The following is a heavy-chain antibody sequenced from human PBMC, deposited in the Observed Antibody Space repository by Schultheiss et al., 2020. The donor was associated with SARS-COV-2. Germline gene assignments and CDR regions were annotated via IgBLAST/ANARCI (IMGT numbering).Heavy chain of an antibody. CDR2: TYYRSKWYY. D-gene: IGHD1-26*01. V-gene: IGHV6-1*01. CDR3: VKGMDSGSYYPTGY. CDR1: GDSVSSNSAA. J-gene: IGHJ4*02. Sequence: SQTLSLTCAISGDSVSSNSAAWNWIRQSPSRGLEWLGRTYYRSKWYYDYAVSVKSRITINPDTPKNQFSLQLNSVTPEDTAVYYCVKGMDSGSYYPTGYWGQGTLVTVSS.